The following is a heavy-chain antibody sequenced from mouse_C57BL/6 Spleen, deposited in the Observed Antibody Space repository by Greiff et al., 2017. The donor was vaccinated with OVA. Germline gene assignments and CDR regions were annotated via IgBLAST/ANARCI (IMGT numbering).Heavy chain of an antibody. V-gene: IGHV1-72*01. Sequence: QVQLQQPGAELVKPGASVKLSCKASGYTFTSYWMHWVKQRPGRGLEWIGRIDPNSGGTKYNEKFKSKATLTVDKPSSTAYMQLSSLTSEDSAVYYCAKELILVGGYSLFDYWGQGTTLTVSS. CDR1: GYTFTSYW. CDR2: IDPNSGGT. D-gene: IGHD2-3*01. CDR3: AKELILVGGYSLFDY. J-gene: IGHJ2*01.